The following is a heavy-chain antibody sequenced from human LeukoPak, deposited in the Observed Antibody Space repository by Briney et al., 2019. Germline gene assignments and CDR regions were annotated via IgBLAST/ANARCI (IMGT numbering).Heavy chain of an antibody. Sequence: GGSLRLGCGAYRFQFSCSPMEWVRQASGRGLEWVRRIRSKASSYATAYAASVKRRFTISSDDSKNTAYLPMNSLKTEDTAVYYCTRPHLVGATHNSDYWGQGTLVTVSS. V-gene: IGHV3-73*01. CDR2: IRSKASSYAT. CDR1: RFQFSCSP. J-gene: IGHJ4*02. D-gene: IGHD1-26*01. CDR3: TRPHLVGATHNSDY.